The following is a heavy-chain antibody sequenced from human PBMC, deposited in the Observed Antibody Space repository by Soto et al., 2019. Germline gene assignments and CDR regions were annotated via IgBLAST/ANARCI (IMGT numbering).Heavy chain of an antibody. D-gene: IGHD2-2*02. CDR2: INAGNGNT. Sequence: QVQLVQSGAEVKKPGASVKVSCKASGYTFTSYAMHWVRQAPGQRLEWMGWINAGNGNTKYSQKFQGRVTITRDTSASTAYMELSSLRSEDTAVYYCARVSCSRTSCYTAVLESSSFNWFDPWGQGTLVTVSS. CDR1: GYTFTSYA. V-gene: IGHV1-3*01. CDR3: ARVSCSRTSCYTAVLESSSFNWFDP. J-gene: IGHJ5*02.